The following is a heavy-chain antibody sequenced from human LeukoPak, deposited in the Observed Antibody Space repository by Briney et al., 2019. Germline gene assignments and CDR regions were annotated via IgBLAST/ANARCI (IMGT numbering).Heavy chain of an antibody. J-gene: IGHJ4*02. CDR2: IYYSGST. D-gene: IGHD2-21*02. CDR1: GASISSYY. CDR3: ARAKDCGGDCYPFDY. Sequence: SETLSLTCTVSGASISSYYWSWIRQPPGKGLEWIGYIYYSGSTNYNPSLKSRVTISVDTSKNQFSLKLSSVTAADTAVYYCARAKDCGGDCYPFDYWGQGTLVTASS. V-gene: IGHV4-59*01.